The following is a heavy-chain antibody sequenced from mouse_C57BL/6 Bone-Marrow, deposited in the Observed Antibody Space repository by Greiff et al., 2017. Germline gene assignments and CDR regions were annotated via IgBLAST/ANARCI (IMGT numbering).Heavy chain of an antibody. Sequence: VQLQQSGAELARPGASVKLSCKASGYTFTSYGISWVKQRTGQGLEWIGEIYPRSGNTYYNEKFKGKATLTADKSSSTAYMELRSLTSEDSAVYFCAMMDYDSPFAYWGQGTLVTVSA. CDR1: GYTFTSYG. V-gene: IGHV1-81*01. CDR3: AMMDYDSPFAY. D-gene: IGHD2-4*01. J-gene: IGHJ3*01. CDR2: IYPRSGNT.